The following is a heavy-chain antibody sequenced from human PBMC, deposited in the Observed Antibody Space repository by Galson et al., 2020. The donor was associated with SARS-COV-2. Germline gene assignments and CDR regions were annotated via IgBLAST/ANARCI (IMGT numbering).Heavy chain of an antibody. CDR2: IHFTGNT. D-gene: IGHD3-3*01. Sequence: PSETLSLTCTVSGGSVTSDDYFWTWIRQRPVEGLEWIWFIHFTGNTYHNPSLKSRLFTSIDTSENRFFLKLSSVTAADTAVYYCARVRGDYWRGFFINFGMDVWGQGTSVTVSS. CDR1: GGSVTSDDYF. J-gene: IGHJ6*02. CDR3: ARVRGDYWRGFFINFGMDV. V-gene: IGHV4-31*03.